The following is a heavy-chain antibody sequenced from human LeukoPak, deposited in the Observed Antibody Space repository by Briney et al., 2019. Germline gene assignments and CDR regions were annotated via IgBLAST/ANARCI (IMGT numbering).Heavy chain of an antibody. CDR3: TKAAGNIGYDPLDAFDI. Sequence: GGSLRLSCAGSGFSFDDYAMHWVRQAPGKSLQWVSLISEDGRTTYYADSVKGRFTISRDNSKNSLYLQMNSLRTEDTALYYCTKAAGNIGYDPLDAFDIWGQGTVVTVSS. J-gene: IGHJ3*02. CDR1: GFSFDDYA. V-gene: IGHV3-43*02. CDR2: ISEDGRTT. D-gene: IGHD5-12*01.